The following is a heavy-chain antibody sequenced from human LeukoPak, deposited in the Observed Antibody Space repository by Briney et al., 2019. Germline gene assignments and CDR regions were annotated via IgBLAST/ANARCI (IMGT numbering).Heavy chain of an antibody. V-gene: IGHV1-2*06. CDR1: GYTFTGYY. CDR2: INPNSGGT. CDR3: ASRALREGFLKLLPDS. J-gene: IGHJ4*02. D-gene: IGHD3-3*01. Sequence: GASVKVSCKASGYTFTGYYIHWVRQAPGQGLEWMGRINPNSGGTNYAQKFQGRVTMTRDTSINTAYMELRRLRSDDTAEYYCASRALREGFLKLLPDSWGQGDLVTVSS.